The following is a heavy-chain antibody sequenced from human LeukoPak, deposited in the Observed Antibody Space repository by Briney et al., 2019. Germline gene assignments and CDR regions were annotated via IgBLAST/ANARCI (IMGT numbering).Heavy chain of an antibody. V-gene: IGHV1-2*02. J-gene: IGHJ4*02. CDR3: ARGRNYYDSSGYVDY. CDR2: IIPNSGGT. Sequence: ASVKVSCKASGYTFTSYAMHWVRQAPGQGLEWMGWIIPNSGGTSYAQKFQGRVTMTRDTSISTAYMELSRLRSDDTAVYYCARGRNYYDSSGYVDYWGQGTLVTVSS. D-gene: IGHD3-22*01. CDR1: GYTFTSYA.